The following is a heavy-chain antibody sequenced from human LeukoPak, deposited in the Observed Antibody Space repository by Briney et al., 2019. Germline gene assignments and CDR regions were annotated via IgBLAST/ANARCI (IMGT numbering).Heavy chain of an antibody. D-gene: IGHD1-14*01. V-gene: IGHV4-59*02. CDR3: AMNNTVRRPFFDP. Sequence: KPSETLSLTCIGSDDSVNTYYCSWIRQAPGKGLEWIGYIYNRGSTKYNPSLKSRATISVDTSKNQFSLKLTSVTAADTAVYYCAMNNTVRRPFFDPWGQGTLVTVSS. CDR1: DDSVNTYY. J-gene: IGHJ5*02. CDR2: IYNRGST.